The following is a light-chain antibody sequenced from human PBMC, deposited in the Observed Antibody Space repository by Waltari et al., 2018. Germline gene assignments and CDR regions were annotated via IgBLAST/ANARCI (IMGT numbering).Light chain of an antibody. Sequence: DIVMTQSPDSLAVSLGERATINCKSSQSVLYSSNNKNYLAWYQQKPGQPPNLLIYWASTRESGVPDRFSGSGSGTEFTLTISSLQAEDVAVYYCQQYYTNPCTFGPGTKVDIK. CDR2: WAS. CDR3: QQYYTNPCT. V-gene: IGKV4-1*01. CDR1: QSVLYSSNNKNY. J-gene: IGKJ3*01.